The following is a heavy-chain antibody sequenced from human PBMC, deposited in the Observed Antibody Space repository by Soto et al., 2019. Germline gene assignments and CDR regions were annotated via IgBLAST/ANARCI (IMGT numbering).Heavy chain of an antibody. V-gene: IGHV3-30*18. CDR3: AKCGGYCSSTSYYYYYGMDV. J-gene: IGHJ6*02. CDR2: ISYDGSNK. CDR1: GFTFSSYG. Sequence: HPGGSLRLSCAASGFTFSSYGMHWVRQAPGKGLEWVAVISYDGSNKYYADSVKGRFTISRDNSKNTLYLQMNSLRAEDTAVYYCAKCGGYCSSTSYYYYYGMDVWGQGTTVTVSS. D-gene: IGHD2-2*01.